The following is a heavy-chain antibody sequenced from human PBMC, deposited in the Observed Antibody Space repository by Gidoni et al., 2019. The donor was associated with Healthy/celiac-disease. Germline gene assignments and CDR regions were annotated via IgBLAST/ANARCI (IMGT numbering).Heavy chain of an antibody. CDR2: IYHSGST. Sequence: QVQLQESGPGLVKPSETLSLTCTVSGYSISSGYYWGWIRQPPGKGLEWIGSIYHSGSTYYNPSLKSRVTISVDTSKNQFSLKLSSVTAADTAVYYCARVLSCSSTSCYKIRRNPNNWFDPWGQGTLVTVSS. J-gene: IGHJ5*02. D-gene: IGHD2-2*02. CDR1: GYSISSGYY. V-gene: IGHV4-38-2*02. CDR3: ARVLSCSSTSCYKIRRNPNNWFDP.